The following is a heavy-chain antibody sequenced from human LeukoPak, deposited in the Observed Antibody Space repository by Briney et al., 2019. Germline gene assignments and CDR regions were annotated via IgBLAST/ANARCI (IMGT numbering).Heavy chain of an antibody. CDR1: GGSISSYY. D-gene: IGHD6-13*01. CDR2: IYYSGST. V-gene: IGHV4-59*08. Sequence: SETLSLTCTVSGGSISSYYWSWIQQPPGKGLEWIGYIYYSGSTNYNPSLKSRVTISVDTSKNQFSLKLSSVTAADTAVYYCARRIAAAGNAFDIWGQGTMVTVSS. J-gene: IGHJ3*02. CDR3: ARRIAAAGNAFDI.